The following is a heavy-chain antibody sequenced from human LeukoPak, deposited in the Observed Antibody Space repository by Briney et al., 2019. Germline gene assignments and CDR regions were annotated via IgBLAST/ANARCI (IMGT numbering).Heavy chain of an antibody. CDR2: IIPIFGTA. V-gene: IGHV1-69*05. CDR1: GGTFSSYA. Sequence: ASVKVSCKASGGTFSSYAISWARQAPGQGLEWMGGIIPIFGTANYAQKFQGRVTITTDESTSTAYMELSSLISEDTAVLYCANQKWGTVVIPYFDYWGQGTLVTVSS. J-gene: IGHJ4*02. D-gene: IGHD4-23*01. CDR3: ANQKWGTVVIPYFDY.